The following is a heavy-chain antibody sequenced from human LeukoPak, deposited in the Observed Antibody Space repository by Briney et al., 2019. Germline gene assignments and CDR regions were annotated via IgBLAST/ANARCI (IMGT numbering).Heavy chain of an antibody. CDR1: GFTFSSYA. CDR3: ARVLFSGYGGPYYYGMDV. CDR2: ISYDGSNK. V-gene: IGHV3-30-3*01. D-gene: IGHD5-12*01. Sequence: GRSLRLSCAASGFTFSSYAMHWVRQAPGKGLERVAVISYDGSNKYYADSVKGRFTISRDNSKNTLYLQMNSLRAEDTAVYYCARVLFSGYGGPYYYGMDVWGQGTTVTVSS. J-gene: IGHJ6*02.